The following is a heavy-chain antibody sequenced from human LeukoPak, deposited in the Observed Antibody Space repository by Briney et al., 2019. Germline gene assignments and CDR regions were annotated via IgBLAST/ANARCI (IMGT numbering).Heavy chain of an antibody. Sequence: GGSLRLSCAASGFTVRSNYTSWVRQAPGKGLEWVSYISSSGSTIYYADSVKGRFTISRDNSKNTLYLQMDSLRAEDTAVYYCANGKRDFDYWGQGTLVTVSS. CDR3: ANGKRDFDY. J-gene: IGHJ4*02. CDR2: ISSSGSTI. V-gene: IGHV3-11*01. CDR1: GFTVRSNY.